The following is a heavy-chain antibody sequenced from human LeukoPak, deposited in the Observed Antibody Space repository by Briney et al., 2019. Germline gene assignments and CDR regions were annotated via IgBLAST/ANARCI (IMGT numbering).Heavy chain of an antibody. CDR2: LYYSRNT. V-gene: IGHV4-39*01. CDR3: AGRLEALGVVAAAAHNGAEHFHQ. J-gene: IGHJ1*01. Sequence: PSETLSLTCTVSGASISDSYYYWGWNRQPPGKGLEWIGSLYYSRNTYYNPSLKSRVTISVDTSKNQFSLRLSSVTAADTAVYYCAGRLEALGVVAAAAHNGAEHFHQWGPGTLVTVSS. D-gene: IGHD2-15*01. CDR1: GASISDSYYY.